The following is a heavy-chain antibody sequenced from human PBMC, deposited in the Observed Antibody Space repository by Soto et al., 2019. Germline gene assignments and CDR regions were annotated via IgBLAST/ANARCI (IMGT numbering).Heavy chain of an antibody. CDR3: AKDDVSGDGLWLVSD. D-gene: IGHD2-21*02. Sequence: VQLLESGGGLVQPGGSLRLSCAASGFTFSKYAMIWVRQAPGKGQEWVSGITGSGLTIEHSASVKGRFTISRDNSKNTVYLQMNSLRAEDTAIYYCAKDDVSGDGLWLVSDWGQGTPVTVS. CDR2: ITGSGLTI. CDR1: GFTFSKYA. V-gene: IGHV3-23*01. J-gene: IGHJ4*02.